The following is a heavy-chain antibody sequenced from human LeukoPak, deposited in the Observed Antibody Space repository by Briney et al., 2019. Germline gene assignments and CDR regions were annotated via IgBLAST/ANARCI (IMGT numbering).Heavy chain of an antibody. CDR2: IYYSGST. Sequence: SETLSLTCTVSGGSISSYYWSWIRQPPGKGLEWIGYIYYSGSTNYNPSLKSRVTISVDTSKNQFSLKLSSVTAADTAVYYCARHRRYSYGAAGGMDVWGQGTTVTVSS. J-gene: IGHJ6*02. CDR1: GGSISSYY. CDR3: ARHRRYSYGAAGGMDV. V-gene: IGHV4-59*08. D-gene: IGHD5-18*01.